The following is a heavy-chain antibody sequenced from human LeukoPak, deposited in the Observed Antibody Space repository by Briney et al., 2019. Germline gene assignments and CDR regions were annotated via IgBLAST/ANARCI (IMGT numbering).Heavy chain of an antibody. J-gene: IGHJ4*02. CDR3: AGPHAIVVAITLSDC. D-gene: IGHD3-22*01. CDR2: IGTSGNTI. Sequence: GGSLRLSCPASAFTFSSEIMASVRQAPGKGLEWVSFIGTSGNTIYYADSVKGRFTVSRDNAKNSLYLQMNSLRAEDTALYYTAGPHAIVVAITLSDCWGERSLVTVSS. V-gene: IGHV3-48*01. CDR1: AFTFSSEI.